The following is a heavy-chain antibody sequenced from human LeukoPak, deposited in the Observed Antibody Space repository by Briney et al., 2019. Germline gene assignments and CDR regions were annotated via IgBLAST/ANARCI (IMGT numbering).Heavy chain of an antibody. D-gene: IGHD1-7*01. J-gene: IGHJ4*02. V-gene: IGHV1-69*05. CDR1: GGTFSSYA. CDR3: ARSLITGTGPLLDY. CDR2: IIPIFGTA. Sequence: ASVKVSCKASGGTFSSYAISWVRQAPGQGLEWMGGIIPIFGTANYAQTFQGRVTITTDESTSTAYIELSSLRSEDTAVYYCARSLITGTGPLLDYWGQGTLVTVSS.